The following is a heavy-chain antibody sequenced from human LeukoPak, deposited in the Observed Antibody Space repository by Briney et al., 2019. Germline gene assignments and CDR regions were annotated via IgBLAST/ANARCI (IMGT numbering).Heavy chain of an antibody. CDR3: AKGGKWDVTPFDY. J-gene: IGHJ4*02. V-gene: IGHV3-23*01. CDR2: ISGGGGST. CDR1: GFTFTSYS. Sequence: GGSLRLSCAASGFTFTSYSMNWVRQAPGKGLEWVSTISGGGGSTYYADSAKGRFTISRDNSKNTLYLQVNSLRAEDTAVYYCAKGGKWDVTPFDYWGQGTLVTVSS. D-gene: IGHD1-26*01.